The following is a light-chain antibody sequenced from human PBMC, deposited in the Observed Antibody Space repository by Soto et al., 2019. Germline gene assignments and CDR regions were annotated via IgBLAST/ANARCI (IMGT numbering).Light chain of an antibody. J-gene: IGKJ1*01. CDR2: GAS. CDR3: QQYGGSPRT. V-gene: IGKV3-20*01. CDR1: QSVSSS. Sequence: EIVLTQSPGTLSLSPGEGATLSCRASQSVSSSLAWYQQKRGQAPRLLSHGASSRATGIPDRFSGSGSGTDLTITISRLEPEDFAVYYCQQYGGSPRTFGQGTKVEVK.